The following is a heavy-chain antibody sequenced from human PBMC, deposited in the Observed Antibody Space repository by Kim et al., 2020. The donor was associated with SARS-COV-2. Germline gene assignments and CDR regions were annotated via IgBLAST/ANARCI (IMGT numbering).Heavy chain of an antibody. CDR3: TRVPGTTSAVGDAFDI. V-gene: IGHV3-73*01. CDR1: DFTFSDSA. Sequence: GGSLRLSCAASDFTFSDSAMHWVRQASGKGLEWVGRIRSKTNSYATSYAASVKGRFTISRDDSKNTAYLQMNSLKTEDTAVYYCTRVPGTTSAVGDAFDIWGQGTMVTVSS. D-gene: IGHD1-1*01. CDR2: IRSKTNSYAT. J-gene: IGHJ3*02.